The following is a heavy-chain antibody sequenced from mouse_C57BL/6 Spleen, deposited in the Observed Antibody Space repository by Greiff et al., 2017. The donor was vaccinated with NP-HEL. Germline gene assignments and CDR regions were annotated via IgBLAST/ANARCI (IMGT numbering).Heavy chain of an antibody. CDR2: IYPGDGDT. CDR3: AMTTVVARDYYAMDY. D-gene: IGHD1-1*01. CDR1: GYAFSSYW. V-gene: IGHV1-80*01. J-gene: IGHJ4*01. Sequence: QVQLKESGAELVKPGASVKISCKASGYAFSSYWMNWVKQRPGKGLEWIGQIYPGDGDTNYNGKFKGKATLTADKSSSTAYMQLSSLTSEDSAVYFCAMTTVVARDYYAMDYWGQGTSVTVSS.